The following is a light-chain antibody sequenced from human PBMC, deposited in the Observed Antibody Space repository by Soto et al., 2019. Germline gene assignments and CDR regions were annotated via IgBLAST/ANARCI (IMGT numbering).Light chain of an antibody. J-gene: IGKJ1*01. V-gene: IGKV3-15*01. CDR1: QSISSS. CDR2: GVS. CDR3: QQYQSYSRT. Sequence: EVVMTQSPATLSVSPGESATLSCRASQSISSSKLAWYQQNPGQAPRLLLFGVSNRATGIPARFSGSGSGTEFSLTISSLQSEDFATYYCQQYQSYSRTFGQGTKVDIK.